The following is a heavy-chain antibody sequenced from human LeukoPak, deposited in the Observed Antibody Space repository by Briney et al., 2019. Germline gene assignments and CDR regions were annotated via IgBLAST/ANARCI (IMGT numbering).Heavy chain of an antibody. J-gene: IGHJ4*02. Sequence: SETLSLTCSVSGYSISSGYYWGWIRQPPGKGLEWVANVYRDGNTYYSPSLESRVTISVDTSKNQFSLRLSSVTAADTAVYYCARGPPYDYVWGSYRPPAPTFDYWGQGTLVTVSS. CDR2: VYRDGNT. V-gene: IGHV4-38-2*02. D-gene: IGHD3-16*02. CDR1: GYSISSGYY. CDR3: ARGPPYDYVWGSYRPPAPTFDY.